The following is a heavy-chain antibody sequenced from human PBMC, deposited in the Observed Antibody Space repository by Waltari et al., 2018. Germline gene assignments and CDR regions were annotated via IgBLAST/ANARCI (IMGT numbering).Heavy chain of an antibody. D-gene: IGHD2-2*01. J-gene: IGHJ3*02. CDR1: GGSISSSSYY. Sequence: RLQLQESGPGLVKPSETLSLTCTVSGGSISSSSYYWGWIRQPPGKGLEWIGSIYYSGSTYYNPSLKSRVTISVDTSKNQFSLKLSSVTAADTAVYYCARDYCSSTSCPADIWGQGTMVTVSS. CDR2: IYYSGST. CDR3: ARDYCSSTSCPADI. V-gene: IGHV4-39*06.